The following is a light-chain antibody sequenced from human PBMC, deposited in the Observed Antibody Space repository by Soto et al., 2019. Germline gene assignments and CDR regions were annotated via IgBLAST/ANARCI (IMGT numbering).Light chain of an antibody. J-gene: IGKJ1*01. CDR3: QQYNSYWT. V-gene: IGKV1-5*03. CDR1: QTISTW. CDR2: KAS. Sequence: DIQMTQSPSTLSASVGDRVTITCRASQTISTWLAWYQQKPGRAPKLLIYKASSLESGVPSRFSGSGYGTEFTLTISSLQPDDFATYYCQQYNSYWTFGQRTKVDIK.